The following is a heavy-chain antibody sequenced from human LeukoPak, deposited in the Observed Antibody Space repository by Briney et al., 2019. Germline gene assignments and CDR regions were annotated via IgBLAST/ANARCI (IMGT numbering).Heavy chain of an antibody. CDR3: ARVGTSTRPFDI. J-gene: IGHJ3*02. CDR2: IYYSGST. D-gene: IGHD2-2*01. Sequence: TLXLTCTVSGGSITSGDHYWSWIRQPPGKGLELIGYIYYSGSTYYNPSLKSRVTISVDTSKNQFSLKLSSVTAADTAVYYCARVGTSTRPFDIWGQGTMVTVSS. CDR1: GGSITSGDHY. V-gene: IGHV4-30-4*08.